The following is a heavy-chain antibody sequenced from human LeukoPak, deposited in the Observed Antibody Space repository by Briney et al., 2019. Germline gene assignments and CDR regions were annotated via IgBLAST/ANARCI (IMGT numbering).Heavy chain of an antibody. CDR3: ARVPSYDILTGYHTGFDY. CDR1: GFTFSSYG. D-gene: IGHD3-9*01. V-gene: IGHV3-33*01. Sequence: PGGSLRLSCAASGFTFSSYGMPWVRQAPGKGLEWVAVIWYDGSNKYYADSVKGRFTISRDNSKNTLYLQMNSLRAEDTAVYYCARVPSYDILTGYHTGFDYWGQGTLVTVSS. CDR2: IWYDGSNK. J-gene: IGHJ4*02.